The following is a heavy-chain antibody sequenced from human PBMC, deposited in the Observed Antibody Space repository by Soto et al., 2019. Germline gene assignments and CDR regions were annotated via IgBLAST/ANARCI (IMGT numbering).Heavy chain of an antibody. J-gene: IGHJ4*02. CDR2: IIPIFGTA. D-gene: IGHD3-22*01. CDR3: ARDRGNYYDSSGYYYLLDY. V-gene: IGHV1-69*13. CDR1: GGTFSSYA. Sequence: ASVKVSCKASGGTFSSYAISWVRQAPGQGLEWMGGIIPIFGTANYAQKFQGRVTITADESTSTAYMELSSLRSEDTAVYYCARDRGNYYDSSGYYYLLDYWGQGTLVTVS.